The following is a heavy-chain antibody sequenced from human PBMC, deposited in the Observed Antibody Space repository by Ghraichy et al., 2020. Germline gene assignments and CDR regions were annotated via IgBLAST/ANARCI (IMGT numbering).Heavy chain of an antibody. CDR3: ARAPSGDSSGYYSLLHYFDD. V-gene: IGHV3-23*01. Sequence: GGSLRLSCEASGSTFSTYAMNWVRQAPGKGLEWVSVISGSGDSTYYADSVKGRFTISRDNSKNTLYLQMNSLVAEDTAVYYCARAPSGDSSGYYSLLHYFDDWGQGTPVTVSS. J-gene: IGHJ4*02. D-gene: IGHD3-22*01. CDR1: GSTFSTYA. CDR2: ISGSGDST.